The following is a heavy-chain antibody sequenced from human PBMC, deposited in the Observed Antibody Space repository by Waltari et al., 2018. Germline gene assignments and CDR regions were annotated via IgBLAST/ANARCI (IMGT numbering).Heavy chain of an antibody. CDR1: GFTFSRYW. CDR3: VRDRGMDA. V-gene: IGHV3-74*01. J-gene: IGHJ6*02. Sequence: EVQLVESGGGLVQPGGSLRLSCAASGFTFSRYWIYWVRQAPGTGLAWVSHITSEWSNAGYADAVKGRFTTARDNDKNTLYMEMNSLRDEDTAVYYCVRDRGMDAWGQGTTVTVSS. CDR2: ITSEWSNA.